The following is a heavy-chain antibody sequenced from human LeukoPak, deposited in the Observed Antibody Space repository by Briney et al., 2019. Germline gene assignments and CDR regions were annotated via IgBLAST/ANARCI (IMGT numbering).Heavy chain of an antibody. D-gene: IGHD3-10*01. CDR2: IYYSGST. V-gene: IGHV4-59*12. CDR3: ARYGMVRGVITQYYFDY. J-gene: IGHJ4*02. CDR1: GGSISSYY. Sequence: SETLSLTCTVSGGSISSYYWSWIRQPPGKGLEWIGYIYYSGSTNYNPSLKSRVTISVDTSKNQFSLKLSSVTAADTAVYYCARYGMVRGVITQYYFDYWGQGTLVTVSS.